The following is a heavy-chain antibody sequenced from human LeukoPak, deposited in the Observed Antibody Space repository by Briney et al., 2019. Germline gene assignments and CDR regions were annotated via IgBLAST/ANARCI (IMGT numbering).Heavy chain of an antibody. J-gene: IGHJ4*02. CDR1: GGSFSGYD. D-gene: IGHD2-8*01. V-gene: IGHV4-34*01. CDR2: INHSGST. Sequence: SETLSLTCAVYGGSFSGYDWSWIRQPPGKGLEWIGEINHSGSTNYNPSLKSRVTISVDTSKNQFSLKLSSVTAADTAVYYCARGRAYCTNGVCYFPFDYWGQGTLVTVSS. CDR3: ARGRAYCTNGVCYFPFDY.